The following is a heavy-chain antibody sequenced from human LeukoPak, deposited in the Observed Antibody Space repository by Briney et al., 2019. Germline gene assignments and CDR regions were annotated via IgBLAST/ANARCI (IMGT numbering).Heavy chain of an antibody. CDR3: ATYAGSSSKYFQN. V-gene: IGHV5-51*01. CDR2: IYPGDSDT. D-gene: IGHD3-10*01. Sequence: GESLKISCNGSGYXFPSNWICWVRQMPGKGLEWMGIIYPGDSDTRYSPSFQGQVTISADKSISTAYLHWSSLKASDTVIYYCATYAGSSSKYFQNWGQGTLVTVSS. J-gene: IGHJ1*01. CDR1: GYXFPSNW.